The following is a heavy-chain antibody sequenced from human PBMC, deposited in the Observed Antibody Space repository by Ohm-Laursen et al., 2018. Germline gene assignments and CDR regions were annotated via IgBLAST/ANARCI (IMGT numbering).Heavy chain of an antibody. CDR1: GFTFDDYA. CDR3: AMVGY. D-gene: IGHD5-24*01. V-gene: IGHV3-9*01. Sequence: SLRLSCAAAGFTFDDYAMHWVRQAPGKGLEWVSGISWNSGSIGYADSVKGRFTISRDNAKNSLYLQMNSLRAEDTALYYCAMVGYWGQGTLVTVSS. CDR2: ISWNSGSI. J-gene: IGHJ4*02.